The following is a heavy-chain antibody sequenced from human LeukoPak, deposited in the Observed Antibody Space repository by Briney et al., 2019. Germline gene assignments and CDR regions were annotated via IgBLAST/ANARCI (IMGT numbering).Heavy chain of an antibody. Sequence: PGGSLRLSCAASGFTVSSNYMSWVRQAPGKGLEWVSVIYSGGSTYYADSVKGGFTISRDNSKNTLYLQMNSLRAEDTAVYYCARDLLGYGGYDYWGQGTLVTVSS. CDR1: GFTVSSNY. CDR2: IYSGGST. V-gene: IGHV3-66*01. D-gene: IGHD5-12*01. J-gene: IGHJ4*02. CDR3: ARDLLGYGGYDY.